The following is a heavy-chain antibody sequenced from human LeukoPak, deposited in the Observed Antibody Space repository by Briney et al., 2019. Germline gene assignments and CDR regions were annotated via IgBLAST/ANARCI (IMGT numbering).Heavy chain of an antibody. CDR1: GFTFSSYS. V-gene: IGHV3-21*01. CDR2: ISSSSSYI. Sequence: PGRSLRLSCAASGFTFSSYSMNWVRQAPGKGLECVSSISSSSSYIYYADSVKGRFTISRDNAKNSLYLQMNSLRAEDTAVYYCASWELLIAFDIWGQGTMVTVSS. CDR3: ASWELLIAFDI. J-gene: IGHJ3*02. D-gene: IGHD1-26*01.